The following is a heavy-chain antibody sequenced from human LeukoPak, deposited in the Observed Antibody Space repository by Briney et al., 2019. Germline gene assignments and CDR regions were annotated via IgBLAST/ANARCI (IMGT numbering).Heavy chain of an antibody. CDR3: ARGGGSGSYYKRELDY. CDR2: IKEDGSEK. V-gene: IGHV3-7*01. J-gene: IGHJ4*02. D-gene: IGHD3-10*01. CDR1: GITFSNSW. Sequence: GGFLRLSCAASGITFSNSWMCWVRQAPGKGLEWVANIKEDGSEKYYVNSVKGRFTISRDNAKNSLYLQMNSLRAEDTAVYYCARGGGSGSYYKRELDYWGQGTLVTVSS.